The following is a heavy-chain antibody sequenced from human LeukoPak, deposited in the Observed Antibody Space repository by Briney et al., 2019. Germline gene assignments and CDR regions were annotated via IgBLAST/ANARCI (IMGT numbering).Heavy chain of an antibody. J-gene: IGHJ3*02. V-gene: IGHV3-30*03. D-gene: IGHD3-16*01. CDR1: GFTVSSYG. Sequence: GGSLRLSCAASGFTVSSYGMHWVRQAPGKGLEWVAVISYDGSNKYYADSVKGRFTISRDNSKNTLYLQMNSLRAEDTAVYYCAREYIGAMGAFDIWGQGTMVTVSS. CDR2: ISYDGSNK. CDR3: AREYIGAMGAFDI.